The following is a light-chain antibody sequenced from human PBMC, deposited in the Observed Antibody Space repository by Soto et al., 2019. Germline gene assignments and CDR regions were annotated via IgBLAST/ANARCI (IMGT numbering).Light chain of an antibody. Sequence: QSALTQPASVSGSPGQSIIISCTGTSSDIGSYNLVSWYQQHPGKAPKLMIYEGSKRPSGVSNRFSGSKSGNTASLTISGLQAEDEADYYCCSYAGSSTFAYVFGTGTKLTVL. CDR3: CSYAGSSTFAYV. CDR2: EGS. CDR1: SSDIGSYNL. J-gene: IGLJ1*01. V-gene: IGLV2-23*03.